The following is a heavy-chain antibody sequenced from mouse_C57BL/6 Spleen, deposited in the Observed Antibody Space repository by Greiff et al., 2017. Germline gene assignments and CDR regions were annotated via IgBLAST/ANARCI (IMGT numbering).Heavy chain of an antibody. CDR1: GFTFSSYG. Sequence: EVQVVESGGDLVKPGGSLKLSCAASGFTFSSYGMSWVRQTPDKRLEWVATISSGGSYTYYPDSVQGRFTISRDNAKNTLYLQMSSLKSEDTAMYYCANYDYAGTSRYFDVWGTGTTVTVSS. J-gene: IGHJ1*03. V-gene: IGHV5-6*01. CDR2: ISSGGSYT. D-gene: IGHD2-4*01. CDR3: ANYDYAGTSRYFDV.